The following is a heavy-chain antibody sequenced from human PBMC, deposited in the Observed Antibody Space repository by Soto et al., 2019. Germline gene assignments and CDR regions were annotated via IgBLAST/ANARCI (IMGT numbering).Heavy chain of an antibody. D-gene: IGHD6-13*01. CDR1: GYRFTSYW. V-gene: IGHV5-51*01. CDR2: IYPGDSDT. CDR3: ARTAAAGKYYYGMDV. J-gene: IGHJ6*02. Sequence: PGESLNISCKGSGYRFTSYWIGWVRPMPGKGLELMGIIYPGDSDTRYSPSFQGQVTISADKSISTAYLQWSSLKASDTAMYYCARTAAAGKYYYGMDVWGQGTTVTVSS.